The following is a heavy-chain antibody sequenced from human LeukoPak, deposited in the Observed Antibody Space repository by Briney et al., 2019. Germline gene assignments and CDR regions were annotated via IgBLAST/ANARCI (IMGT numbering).Heavy chain of an antibody. D-gene: IGHD3-3*01. Sequence: GGSLRLSCAASGLAFSSYWMHWARQAPGKGLVWVSRINSDGSSTSYADSVKGRFTISRDNAKNTLYLQMNSLRAEDTAVYYCAREVYDFWSGYPYYYYYYGMDVWGQGTTVTVSS. V-gene: IGHV3-74*01. CDR2: INSDGSST. CDR1: GLAFSSYW. CDR3: AREVYDFWSGYPYYYYYYGMDV. J-gene: IGHJ6*02.